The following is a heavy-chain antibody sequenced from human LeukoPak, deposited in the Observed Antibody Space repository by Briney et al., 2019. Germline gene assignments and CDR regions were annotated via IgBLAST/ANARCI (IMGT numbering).Heavy chain of an antibody. CDR1: GYSISSGYY. Sequence: SETLSLTCAVSGYSISSGYYWGWIRQPPGKGLEWIGSIYHSGSTYYNPSLKSRVTISVDTSKNQFSLKLRSVTAADTAVYYCAADYYGSGPFDYWGQGTLVTVSS. V-gene: IGHV4-38-2*01. CDR3: AADYYGSGPFDY. D-gene: IGHD3-10*01. J-gene: IGHJ4*02. CDR2: IYHSGST.